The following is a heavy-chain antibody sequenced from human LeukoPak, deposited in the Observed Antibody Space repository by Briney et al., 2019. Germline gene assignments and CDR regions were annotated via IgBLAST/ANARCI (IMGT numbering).Heavy chain of an antibody. Sequence: GGSLRLSCSASGFTFSRYAMHWVRQAPRKGLEYVSGISSNGGSTDYADSVKGRFTISRDNSKNTMYLQMSSLRDEDTALYYCVKVSSSWYFSYYFDYWGQGTLVTVSS. V-gene: IGHV3-64D*06. CDR2: ISSNGGST. J-gene: IGHJ4*02. CDR3: VKVSSSWYFSYYFDY. CDR1: GFTFSRYA. D-gene: IGHD6-13*01.